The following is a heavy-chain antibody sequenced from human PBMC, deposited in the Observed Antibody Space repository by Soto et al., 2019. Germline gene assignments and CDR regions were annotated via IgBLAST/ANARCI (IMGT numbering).Heavy chain of an antibody. CDR2: INHSGST. J-gene: IGHJ4*02. D-gene: IGHD3-10*01. CDR1: GGSFSGYY. CDR3: ARGRGMVRGVVDY. V-gene: IGHV4-34*01. Sequence: QVQLQQWGAGLLKPSETLSLTCAVYGGSFSGYYWSWIRQPPGKGLEWIGEINHSGSTNYNPSLKSRVTISVDTSKNQFSLKLSSVTAADTAVYYCARGRGMVRGVVDYWGQGTLVTVSS.